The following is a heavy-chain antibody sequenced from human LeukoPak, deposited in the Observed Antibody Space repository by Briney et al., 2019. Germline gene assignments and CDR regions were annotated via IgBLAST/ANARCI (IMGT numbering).Heavy chain of an antibody. Sequence: GGSLRLSCAASGFTFSSYAMHWVRQAPGKGLEWVAVISYDGSNKYYADSVKGRFTISRDNSKNTLYLQMNSLRAEDTAVYYCAKALAIDDYYDSSGFWFDPWGQGTLVTVSS. D-gene: IGHD3-22*01. CDR2: ISYDGSNK. J-gene: IGHJ5*02. V-gene: IGHV3-30*04. CDR1: GFTFSSYA. CDR3: AKALAIDDYYDSSGFWFDP.